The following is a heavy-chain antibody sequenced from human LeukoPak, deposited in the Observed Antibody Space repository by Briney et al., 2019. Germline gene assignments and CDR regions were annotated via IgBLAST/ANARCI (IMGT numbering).Heavy chain of an antibody. CDR2: IIPILGIA. CDR1: GGTFSSYA. V-gene: IGHV1-69*04. CDR3: ATIVVVTHDAFDI. J-gene: IGHJ3*02. Sequence: SSVKVSCKASGGTFSSYAISWVRQAPGQGLEWMGRIIPILGIANYAQKFQGRVTITADKSTSTAYMELSSLRSEDTAVYYCATIVVVTHDAFDIRGQGTMVTVSS. D-gene: IGHD3-22*01.